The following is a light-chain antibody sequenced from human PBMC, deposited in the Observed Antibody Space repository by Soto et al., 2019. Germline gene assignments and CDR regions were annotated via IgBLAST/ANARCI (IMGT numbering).Light chain of an antibody. J-gene: IGKJ3*01. CDR1: QDISNY. CDR2: DAS. V-gene: IGKV1-33*01. Sequence: DIQMTQSPSSLSASVGDRVTITCQASQDISNYLNWYQQKPGKAPKLLIYDASNLETGVPSRFSGSGYGTDFTFTISSLQPEDIATYYCQQYDNLRVTFGPGTKVDIK. CDR3: QQYDNLRVT.